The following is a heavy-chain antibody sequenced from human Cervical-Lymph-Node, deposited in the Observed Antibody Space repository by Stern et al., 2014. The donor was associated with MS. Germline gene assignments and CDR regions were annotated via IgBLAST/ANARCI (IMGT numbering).Heavy chain of an antibody. V-gene: IGHV3-49*03. J-gene: IGHJ6*02. CDR1: GLTFGDSA. Sequence: EVQLVESGGGLVQPGRSLRLSCTASGLTFGDSAISWFRQAPGTGLEWVGVIRSKGYGATPEPVASLKGRFTISRDDSKGIAYLQMNSLKNEDTAVYYCTTGPSTYFYKGMDVWGQGTTVVVSS. CDR2: IRSKGYGATP. D-gene: IGHD2-2*01. CDR3: TTGPSTYFYKGMDV.